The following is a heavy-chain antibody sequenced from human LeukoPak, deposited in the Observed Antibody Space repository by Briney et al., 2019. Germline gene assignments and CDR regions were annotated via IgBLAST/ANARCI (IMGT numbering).Heavy chain of an antibody. V-gene: IGHV3-7*01. CDR2: IKQDGSEK. CDR3: ARDSVVRGAPEFDY. Sequence: PGGSLRLSCVASGFTFSSYWMSWVRQAPGKRLEWVANIKQDGSEKYYVDSLKGRFTISRDNAKNPLYLQMNSLRAEDTAVYYCARDSVVRGAPEFDYWGQGTLVTVSS. CDR1: GFTFSSYW. D-gene: IGHD3-10*01. J-gene: IGHJ4*02.